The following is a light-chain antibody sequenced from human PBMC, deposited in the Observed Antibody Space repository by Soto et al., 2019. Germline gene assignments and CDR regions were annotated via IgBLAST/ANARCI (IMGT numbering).Light chain of an antibody. J-gene: IGKJ3*01. Sequence: EIVLTQSPAILSVSPGERATLSCRASQSVSNLLAWYQQRRGQAPRLLIYDASNRATGIPARFSGSGSGTDFTLTSNSLEPDDLAVYYCQLRSNWPPLFTFGPGTTVDIK. CDR3: QLRSNWPPLFT. CDR2: DAS. CDR1: QSVSNL. V-gene: IGKV3-11*01.